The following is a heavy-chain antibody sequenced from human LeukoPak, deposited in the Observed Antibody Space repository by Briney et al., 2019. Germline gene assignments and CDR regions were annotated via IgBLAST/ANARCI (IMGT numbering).Heavy chain of an antibody. Sequence: SGTLSLTCAVSGVSISSCEWWIWVRQPPGQGLEWIGEIHRAGRTRYSPSLKSRVTISTDYSKNQFSLKLTSVTAADTAIYYCGKTDIYFNPIDYWGPGSLVTVSS. CDR3: GKTDIYFNPIDY. V-gene: IGHV4-4*02. D-gene: IGHD3-9*01. CDR2: IHRAGRT. J-gene: IGHJ4*02. CDR1: GVSISSCEW.